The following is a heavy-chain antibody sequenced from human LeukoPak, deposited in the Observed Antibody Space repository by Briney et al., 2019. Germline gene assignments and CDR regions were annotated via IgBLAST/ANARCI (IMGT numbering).Heavy chain of an antibody. CDR2: ISWNGGYI. CDR1: GFTFDDYG. V-gene: IGHV3-20*04. CDR3: ARGYYDSSGKGGYFHDS. D-gene: IGHD3-22*01. J-gene: IGHJ4*02. Sequence: GGSLRLSCAASGFTFDDYGMSWVRQGPGKGLEWVSGISWNGGYIGYVDSVKGRFTISRDNAKNSLYLQMNSLRAEDTALYYCARGYYDSSGKGGYFHDSWGQGTLVTVSS.